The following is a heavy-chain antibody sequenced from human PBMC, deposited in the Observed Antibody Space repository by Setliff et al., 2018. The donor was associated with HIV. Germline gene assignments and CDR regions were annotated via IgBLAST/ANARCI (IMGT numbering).Heavy chain of an antibody. D-gene: IGHD3-10*01. V-gene: IGHV4-59*01. CDR1: GGSISSYY. CDR3: TRRGADSYYPRPLDV. CDR2: IYYSGST. J-gene: IGHJ6*04. Sequence: SETLSLTCTVSGGSISSYYWSWTRQPPGKGLEWIGYIYYSGSTNYNPSLKSRVTISVDTSKNQFSLRLNSVTAADTAIYYCTRRGADSYYPRPLDVWGKGTTVTVSS.